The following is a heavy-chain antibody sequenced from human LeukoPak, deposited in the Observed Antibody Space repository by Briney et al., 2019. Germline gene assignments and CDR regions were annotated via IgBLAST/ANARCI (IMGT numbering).Heavy chain of an antibody. V-gene: IGHV4-61*02. CDR2: IYTSGST. CDR3: AAGTYYYDSSGYYPYYYYYMDV. Sequence: PSETLSLTCTVSGDSISSGDYYWSWIRQPAGKGLEWIGRIYTSGSTNYNPSLKSRVTMSVDTSKNQFSLKLSSVTAADTAVYYCAAGTYYYDSSGYYPYYYYYMDVWGKGTTVTISS. D-gene: IGHD3-22*01. J-gene: IGHJ6*03. CDR1: GDSISSGDYY.